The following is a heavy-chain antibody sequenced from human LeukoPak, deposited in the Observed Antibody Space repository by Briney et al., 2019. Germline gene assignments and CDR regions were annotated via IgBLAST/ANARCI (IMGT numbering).Heavy chain of an antibody. J-gene: IGHJ4*02. CDR2: IYYSGST. CDR1: GGSISSYY. CDR3: ARHGSGWFYFDY. V-gene: IGHV4-59*08. D-gene: IGHD6-13*01. Sequence: PSETLSLTCTVSGGSISSYYWSWIRQPPGKGLEWIGYIYYSGSTNYNPSLKSRATISVDTSKDQFSLKLSSVTAADTAVYYCARHGSGWFYFDYWGQGTLVTVSS.